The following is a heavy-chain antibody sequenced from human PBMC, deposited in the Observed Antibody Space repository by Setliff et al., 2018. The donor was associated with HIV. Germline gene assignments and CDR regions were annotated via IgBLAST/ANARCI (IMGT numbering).Heavy chain of an antibody. CDR2: IKQDGNEE. V-gene: IGHV3-7*05. CDR3: VKSQSQWLRFDVFDL. CDR1: GFTFSSYW. J-gene: IGHJ3*01. Sequence: GGSLRLSCSASGFTFSSYWMTWVRQPPGKGLEWVANIKQDGNEEDYLDSVKGRFTISRDNAKNSLYLQMSTLRAEDSAVYYCVKSQSQWLRFDVFDLWGQGTMVTVSS. D-gene: IGHD5-12*01.